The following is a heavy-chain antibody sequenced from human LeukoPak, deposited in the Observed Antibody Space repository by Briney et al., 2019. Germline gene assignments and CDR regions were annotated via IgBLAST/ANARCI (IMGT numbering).Heavy chain of an antibody. CDR2: IYYSGST. D-gene: IGHD2-15*01. CDR3: ARVRDCSGGRCYGSGIDP. Sequence: PSETLSLTCTVSGGSINSYYWSWIRQPPAKGLEWIGCIYYSGSTNYNPSLKSRVTISVDTSKNQFSLKLSSVTAADTAVYYCARVRDCSGGRCYGSGIDPWGQGTLVTVSS. CDR1: GGSINSYY. J-gene: IGHJ5*02. V-gene: IGHV4-59*01.